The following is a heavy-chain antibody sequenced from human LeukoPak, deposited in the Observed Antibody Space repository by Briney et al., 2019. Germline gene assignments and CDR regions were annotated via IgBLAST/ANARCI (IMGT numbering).Heavy chain of an antibody. D-gene: IGHD6-19*01. V-gene: IGHV1-46*01. CDR2: INPSGGST. Sequence: ASVKVSCKASGYTFISYYIHWVRQAPGQGLEWMAIINPSGGSTSYAQKFQGRVTMTRDTSTSTVYMELSSLRSEDTAVYYCARGIAVACDYWGQGTLVTVSS. CDR3: ARGIAVACDY. CDR1: GYTFISYY. J-gene: IGHJ4*02.